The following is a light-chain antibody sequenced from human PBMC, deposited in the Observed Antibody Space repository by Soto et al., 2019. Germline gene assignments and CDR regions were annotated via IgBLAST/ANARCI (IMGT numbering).Light chain of an antibody. CDR3: CSYVNNRRV. CDR2: EVN. J-gene: IGLJ3*02. V-gene: IGLV2-23*02. Sequence: QSALTQPASVSGSPGQSITISCSGAYNLLSWYQQHPGKAPKLMIFEVNKRPSGVSYRFSGSKSGNTASLTISALQAEDEADYFCCSYVNNRRVFGGGTKLTVL. CDR1: YNL.